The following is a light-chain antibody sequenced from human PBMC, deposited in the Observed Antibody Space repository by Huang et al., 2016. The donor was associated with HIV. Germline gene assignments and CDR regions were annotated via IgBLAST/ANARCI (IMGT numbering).Light chain of an antibody. CDR1: QGISNY. CDR3: QKYNSAPQT. Sequence: DIQMTQSPSSLSASVGDRVTITCRTSQGISNYLAWYQQKPGKVPKLLIYAASTLQLGVPSRFSGSGSGTDFTLTISSLQTEDVATYYCQKYNSAPQTFGQGTKVEIK. J-gene: IGKJ1*01. V-gene: IGKV1-27*01. CDR2: AAS.